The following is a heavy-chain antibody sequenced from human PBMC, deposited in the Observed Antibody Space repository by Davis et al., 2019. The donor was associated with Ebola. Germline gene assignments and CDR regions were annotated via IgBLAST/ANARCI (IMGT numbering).Heavy chain of an antibody. CDR3: ARGDHGDYYYYGMDV. CDR1: GGTFSSYA. CDR2: IIPILGIA. Sequence: SSVTVSCKASGGTFSSYAISWVRQAPGQGLEWMGRIIPILGIANYAQKFQGRVTITADESTSTAYMELSSLRSEDTAVYYCARGDHGDYYYYGMDVWGQGTTVTVSS. J-gene: IGHJ6*02. V-gene: IGHV1-69*04. D-gene: IGHD4-17*01.